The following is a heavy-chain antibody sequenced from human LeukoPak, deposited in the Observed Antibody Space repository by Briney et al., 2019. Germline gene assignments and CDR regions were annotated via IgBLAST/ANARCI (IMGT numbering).Heavy chain of an antibody. Sequence: ASVKVSCKTSGYNFTNYYMHWVRQAPGQGLEWMGIMNPSGDTTTYAEKFQGRVTMTRDTSTSTVYMELSSLRSEDTAVYYCARGGALRYFEWFSAYWGQGTLVTVSS. V-gene: IGHV1-46*01. J-gene: IGHJ4*02. D-gene: IGHD3-9*01. CDR2: MNPSGDTT. CDR3: ARGGALRYFEWFSAY. CDR1: GYNFTNYY.